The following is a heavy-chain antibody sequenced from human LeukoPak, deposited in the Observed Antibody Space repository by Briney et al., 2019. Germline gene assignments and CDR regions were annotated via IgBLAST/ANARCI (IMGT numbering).Heavy chain of an antibody. D-gene: IGHD3-10*01. Sequence: GGSLRLSCAASGFTFSNFAISWVRQAPGKGLEWVSTISGSDGSTYYADSVKGRFTISRDNSKNTLYLQMNSLRAEDTAVYYCAKRGSGPFFMDVWGQGTTVTVSS. CDR3: AKRGSGPFFMDV. J-gene: IGHJ6*02. V-gene: IGHV3-23*01. CDR2: ISGSDGST. CDR1: GFTFSNFA.